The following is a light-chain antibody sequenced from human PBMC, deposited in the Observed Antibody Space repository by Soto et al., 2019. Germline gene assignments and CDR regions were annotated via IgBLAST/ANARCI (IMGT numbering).Light chain of an antibody. V-gene: IGKV1-33*01. CDR1: QDIKNY. Sequence: DIQMTPSPSSLSASVGDRVTITCQASQDIKNYLNWYQQKPGKAPNLLIYDASNLKTGVPSRFSGSGSGTHFTFTISSLQPEDLATYYCQHYDHLPPLSFGGGTMVEIK. CDR2: DAS. CDR3: QHYDHLPPLS. J-gene: IGKJ4*01.